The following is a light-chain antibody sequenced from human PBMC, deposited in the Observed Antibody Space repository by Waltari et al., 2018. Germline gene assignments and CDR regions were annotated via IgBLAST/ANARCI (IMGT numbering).Light chain of an antibody. J-gene: IGLJ2*01. V-gene: IGLV2-23*02. CDR1: SSDVWSYNL. Sequence: QSALTQPASVSGSPGQSIPISCTGTSSDVWSYNLVSWYQQHTGKAPTLMIYEVSKRPSGVSNRFSGSKSGNTASLTISGLQAEDEADYYCCSYAGSSTFVFGGGTKLTVL. CDR3: CSYAGSSTFV. CDR2: EVS.